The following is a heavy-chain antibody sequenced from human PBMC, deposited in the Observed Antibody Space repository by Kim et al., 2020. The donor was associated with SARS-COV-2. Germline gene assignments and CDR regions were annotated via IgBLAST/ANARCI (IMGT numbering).Heavy chain of an antibody. V-gene: IGHV4-38-2*02. CDR3: ASSSITATTALYYFDY. Sequence: SETLSLTCTVSGYSISSGYYWGWIRQPPGKGLEWIGSIYHSGSTYYNPSLKSRVTISVDTSKNQFSLKLSSVTAADTAVYYCASSSITATTALYYFDYWG. CDR2: IYHSGST. J-gene: IGHJ4*01. D-gene: IGHD1-20*01. CDR1: GYSISSGYY.